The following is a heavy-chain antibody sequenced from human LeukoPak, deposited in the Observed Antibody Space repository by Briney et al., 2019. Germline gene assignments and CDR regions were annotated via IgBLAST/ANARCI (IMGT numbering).Heavy chain of an antibody. CDR3: ARIEEYSSSWYYFDY. J-gene: IGHJ4*02. CDR2: IDWDDDK. CDR1: GFSLSTSGMC. Sequence: SGPTLVNPTQTLTLTCTFSGFSLSTSGMCVSWIRQPPGKALEWHALIDWDDDKYYSTSLKTRLTISKDTSKNQVVLTMTNMDPVDTATYYCARIEEYSSSWYYFDYWGQGTLVTVSS. D-gene: IGHD6-13*01. V-gene: IGHV2-70*01.